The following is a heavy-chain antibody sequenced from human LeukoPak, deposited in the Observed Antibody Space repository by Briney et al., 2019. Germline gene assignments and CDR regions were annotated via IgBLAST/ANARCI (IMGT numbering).Heavy chain of an antibody. CDR1: GGPISSNNW. CDR2: IYHSGSP. D-gene: IGHD1-1*01. V-gene: IGHV4-4*02. Sequence: PSGTLSLTCAVSGGPISSNNWWGWVRQPPGKGLERIGEIYHSGSPNYNPSLKSRVTISVDKSRNHFSLNLSSVTAADTAVYYCARVNINNWHSCDYWGQGTLVTVSS. J-gene: IGHJ4*02. CDR3: ARVNINNWHSCDY.